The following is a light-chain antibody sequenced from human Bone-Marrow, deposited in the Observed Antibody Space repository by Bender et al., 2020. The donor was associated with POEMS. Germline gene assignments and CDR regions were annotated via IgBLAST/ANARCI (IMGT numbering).Light chain of an antibody. CDR3: QSSDTRATSWV. Sequence: SYDLTQPPSVSVSPGQTARITCSGDALTTQYAHWHQQKPGQAPVVVIYKDTERPSGIPERFSGSTSGATVTLIISGVRPEDEADYYCQSSDTRATSWVFGGGTKLTVL. J-gene: IGLJ3*02. V-gene: IGLV3-25*03. CDR1: ALTTQY. CDR2: KDT.